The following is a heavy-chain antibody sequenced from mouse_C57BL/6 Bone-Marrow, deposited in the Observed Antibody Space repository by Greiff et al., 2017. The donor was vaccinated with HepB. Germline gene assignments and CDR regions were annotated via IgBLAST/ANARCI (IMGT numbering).Heavy chain of an antibody. V-gene: IGHV1-82*01. CDR1: GYAFSSSW. CDR2: IYPGDGDT. CDR3: ARPLPWFAY. J-gene: IGHJ3*01. Sequence: VKLQESGPELVKPGASVKISCKASGYAFSSSWMNWVKQRPGKGLEWIGRIYPGDGDTNYNGKFKGKATLTADKSSSTAYMQLSSLTSEDSAVYFCARPLPWFAYWGQGTLVTVSA.